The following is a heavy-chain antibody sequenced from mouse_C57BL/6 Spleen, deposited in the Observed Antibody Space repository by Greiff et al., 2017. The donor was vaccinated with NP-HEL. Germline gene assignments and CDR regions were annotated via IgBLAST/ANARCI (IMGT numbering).Heavy chain of an antibody. D-gene: IGHD1-1*01. CDR2: ISSGGSYT. V-gene: IGHV5-6*01. CDR3: ARHRTVVAERYYFDY. J-gene: IGHJ2*01. CDR1: GFTFSSYG. Sequence: EVMLVESGGDLVKPGGSLKLSCAASGFTFSSYGMSWVRQTPDKRLEWVATISSGGSYTYYPDSVKGRFTISRDNAKNTLYLQMSSLKSEDTAMYYCARHRTVVAERYYFDYWGQGTTLTVSS.